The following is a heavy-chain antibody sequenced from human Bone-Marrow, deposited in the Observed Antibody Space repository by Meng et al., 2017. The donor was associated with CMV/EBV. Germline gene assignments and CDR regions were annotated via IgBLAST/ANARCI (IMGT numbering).Heavy chain of an antibody. D-gene: IGHD3-10*01. Sequence: GESLKIPCGASGFTFSSYAMHWVRQAPGKGLEWVAVISYDGSNKYYADSVKGRFTISRDNSKNTLYLQMNSLRAEDTAVYYCARGTYYYGSGSYYMGGDAYFDYWGQGTLVTVSS. J-gene: IGHJ4*02. V-gene: IGHV3-30*04. CDR2: ISYDGSNK. CDR3: ARGTYYYGSGSYYMGGDAYFDY. CDR1: GFTFSSYA.